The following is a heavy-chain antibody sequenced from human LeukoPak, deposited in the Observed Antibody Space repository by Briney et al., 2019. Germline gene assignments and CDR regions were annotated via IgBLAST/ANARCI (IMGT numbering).Heavy chain of an antibody. CDR3: AGDDYGDYGIP. J-gene: IGHJ4*02. CDR2: IIPIFGTA. V-gene: IGHV1-69*06. CDR1: GGTFSSYA. D-gene: IGHD4-17*01. Sequence: ASVKVSCKASGGTFSSYAISWVRQAPGQGLEWMGGIIPIFGTANYAQKFQGRVTITADKSTSTAYMELSSLRSEDTAVYYCAGDDYGDYGIPWGQGTLVTVSS.